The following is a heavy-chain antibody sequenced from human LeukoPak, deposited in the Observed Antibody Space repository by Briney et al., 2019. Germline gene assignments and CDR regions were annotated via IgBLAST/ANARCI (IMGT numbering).Heavy chain of an antibody. CDR3: ARDQEAFDY. CDR1: GYSFTSNY. J-gene: IGHJ4*02. V-gene: IGHV1-46*01. CDR2: TYPSDGST. Sequence: ASVKVSCKASGYSFTSNYIHWVRQAPGQGLEWMGMTYPSDGSTSYAQKFQGRVTVTRDTSTSTVHMELSGLRSEDTAVYYCARDQEAFDYWGQGTLVTVSS.